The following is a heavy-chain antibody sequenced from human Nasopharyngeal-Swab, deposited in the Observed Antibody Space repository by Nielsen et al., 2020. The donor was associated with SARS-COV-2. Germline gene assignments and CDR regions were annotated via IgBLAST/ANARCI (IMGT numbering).Heavy chain of an antibody. V-gene: IGHV3-23*01. D-gene: IGHD2/OR15-2a*01. J-gene: IGHJ6*02. CDR3: ARWNNRGAGGTYEMDV. Sequence: GESLKISCAASGFTFSSYAMSWVRQAPGKGLEWVSAISGSGGSTYYADSVKGRFTISRDNSTLYLQMDSLRAEDTAVYYCARWNNRGAGGTYEMDVWGQGTTVTVSS. CDR1: GFTFSSYA. CDR2: ISGSGGST.